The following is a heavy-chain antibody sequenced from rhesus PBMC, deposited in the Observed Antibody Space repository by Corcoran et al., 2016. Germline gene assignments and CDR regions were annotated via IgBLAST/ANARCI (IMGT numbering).Heavy chain of an antibody. Sequence: EVQLVQSGAEVKRPGESLKISCKTSGYSFTSYWISRVRGMHGNGLDGLGAIYPSDSDTPYNPSFQGQFTSSADKSISTAYLQWSRLKASDTATYYCATTLTVTTSWYFDLWGPGTPITISS. CDR2: IYPSDSDT. V-gene: IGHV5-20*01. J-gene: IGHJ2*01. D-gene: IGHD4-23*01. CDR1: GYSFTSYW. CDR3: ATTLTVTTSWYFDL.